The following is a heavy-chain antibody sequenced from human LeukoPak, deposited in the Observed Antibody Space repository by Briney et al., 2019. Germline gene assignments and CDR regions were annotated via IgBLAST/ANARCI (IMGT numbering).Heavy chain of an antibody. D-gene: IGHD6-19*01. V-gene: IGHV3-11*04. CDR3: AKVGIAVADDFDY. Sequence: GGSLTLSCAVSGFTFSDYNMRWIRQPPGKGLEWVSSISRSGSTKYYADSVKGRFTISRDNSKNTLDLQMNSLRAEDTAVYYCAKVGIAVADDFDYWGQGTLVTVSS. CDR1: GFTFSDYN. CDR2: ISRSGSTK. J-gene: IGHJ4*02.